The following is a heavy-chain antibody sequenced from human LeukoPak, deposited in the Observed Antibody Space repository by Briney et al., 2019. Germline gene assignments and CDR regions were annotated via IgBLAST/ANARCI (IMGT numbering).Heavy chain of an antibody. V-gene: IGHV3-74*01. CDR1: GFTFSSYW. D-gene: IGHD3-16*01. Sequence: PGGPLRLSCAASGFTFSSYWMHWVRQAPGKGLVWVSRINSDGSSTSYADSVKGRFTISRDNAKNTLYLQMNSLRAEDTAVYYCARDYDYVWGGYGFDYWGQGTLVTVSS. CDR2: INSDGSST. CDR3: ARDYDYVWGGYGFDY. J-gene: IGHJ4*02.